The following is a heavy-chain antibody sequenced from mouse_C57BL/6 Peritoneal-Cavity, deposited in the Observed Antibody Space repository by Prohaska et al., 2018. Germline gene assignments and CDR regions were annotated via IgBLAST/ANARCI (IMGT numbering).Heavy chain of an antibody. CDR3: ARQLGEDAMDY. Sequence: EVKLLQSGGGLVQPGGSLKLSCAASGIDLSRYWMSWVRRAPGKGLEWIGEIYPDISTINYAPSLKDKFIISRDNAKNTLYLQMSKVRSEDTALYYSARQLGEDAMDYWGQGTSVTVSS. CDR2: IYPDISTI. CDR1: GIDLSRYW. V-gene: IGHV4-1*01. J-gene: IGHJ4*01. D-gene: IGHD4-1*01.